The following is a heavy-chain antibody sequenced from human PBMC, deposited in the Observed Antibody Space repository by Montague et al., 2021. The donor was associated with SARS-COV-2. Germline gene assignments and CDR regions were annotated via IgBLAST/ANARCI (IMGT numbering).Heavy chain of an antibody. CDR3: AKDRSSSGWFGGLDY. CDR1: GFTVSSYT. V-gene: IGHV3-23*01. D-gene: IGHD6-19*01. J-gene: IGHJ4*02. Sequence: SLRLSCAASGFTVSSYTLTWVRQAPGKGLEWVSGISGSGGSPYYSYSXXVRFTISRDNSKNTLYLQMNSLRAEDTAVYYCAKDRSSSGWFGGLDYWGQGTLVTVSS. CDR2: ISGSGGSP.